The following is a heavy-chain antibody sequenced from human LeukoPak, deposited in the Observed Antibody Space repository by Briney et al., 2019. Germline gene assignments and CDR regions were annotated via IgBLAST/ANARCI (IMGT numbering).Heavy chain of an antibody. V-gene: IGHV1-69*13. D-gene: IGHD5-18*01. CDR3: SSYPWENNGYSRLYHSDY. CDR1: EGSFGSYG. Sequence: SVKVSCKASEGSFGSYGINWVLQAPGRGLEWMGGIIPILGTVNYAQKFQGRVTITADESTSTAYMELNSLRSEDTAVYFCSSYPWENNGYSRLYHSDYWGQGTLVTVSS. CDR2: IIPILGTV. J-gene: IGHJ4*02.